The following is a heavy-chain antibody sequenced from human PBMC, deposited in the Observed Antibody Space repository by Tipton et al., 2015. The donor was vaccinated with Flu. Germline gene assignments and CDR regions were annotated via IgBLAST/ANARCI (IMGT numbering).Heavy chain of an antibody. CDR1: GFIFSDYW. CDR3: ARAVGSGEAF. V-gene: IGHV3-74*02. D-gene: IGHD3-3*01. J-gene: IGHJ4*02. CDR2: VNGDGSRT. Sequence: VQLVQSGGGVVRPGTSLRLSCAASGFIFSDYWMHWVRQVPGKGLVWVACVNGDGSRTIYADSVKGRFTISRDNARNTQYLQMNDLKVDDTAVYYCARAVGSGEAFWGPGTLVTVSS.